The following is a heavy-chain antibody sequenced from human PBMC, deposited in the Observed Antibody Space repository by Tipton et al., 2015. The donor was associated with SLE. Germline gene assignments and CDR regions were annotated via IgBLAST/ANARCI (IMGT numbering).Heavy chain of an antibody. CDR2: IWFDGSQK. CDR1: GFTFSNYA. Sequence: SLRLSCAASGFTFSNYAMHWVRQAPGKGLEWVGLIWFDGSQKYYAESVRGRFTISRDNSKNILYLQMNSLRAADTAVYSCVKAYSNSWYPGDYWGQGTLVTVSS. V-gene: IGHV3-33*06. CDR3: VKAYSNSWYPGDY. J-gene: IGHJ4*02. D-gene: IGHD6-13*01.